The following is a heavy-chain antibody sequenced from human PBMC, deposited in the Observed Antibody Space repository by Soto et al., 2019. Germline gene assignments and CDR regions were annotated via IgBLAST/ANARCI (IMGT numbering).Heavy chain of an antibody. J-gene: IGHJ6*04. Sequence: EVQLVESGGGLVKPGGSLRLSCAASGFTFSSFTMNWVRQAPGKGLEWVSSIDTSSTYMFYADSVTGRFTISRDNAKKSVYLQMNSLRAENTAVYYCARETGSYSWKDGLMAVWGKGPTVTVSS. CDR3: ARETGSYSWKDGLMAV. V-gene: IGHV3-21*01. D-gene: IGHD1-20*01. CDR1: GFTFSSFT. CDR2: IDTSSTYM.